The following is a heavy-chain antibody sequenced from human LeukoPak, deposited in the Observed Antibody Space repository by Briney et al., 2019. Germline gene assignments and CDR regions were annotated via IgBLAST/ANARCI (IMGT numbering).Heavy chain of an antibody. D-gene: IGHD6-19*01. J-gene: IGHJ4*02. CDR3: ARAVADTYFDY. Sequence: PSETLSLTCTVSGGSISSSSYYWGWIRQPPGKGLEWIGYIYYSGSTKYNPSLKSRVTISVDTSKNQFSLKLSSVTAADTAVYYCARAVADTYFDYWGQGTLVTVSS. CDR1: GGSISSSSYY. CDR2: IYYSGST. V-gene: IGHV4-61*05.